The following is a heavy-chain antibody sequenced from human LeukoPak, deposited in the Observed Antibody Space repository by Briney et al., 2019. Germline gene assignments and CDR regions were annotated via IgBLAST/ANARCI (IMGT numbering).Heavy chain of an antibody. CDR2: ISSSGSTI. Sequence: PGGSLRLSCAASGFTFSSYEMNWVRQAPGKGLEWVSYISSSGSTIYYADSVKGRFTISRDNAKNSLYLQMNSLRAEDTAVYYCARNSGAYYDILTGHYSPYYFDYWGQGTLVTVSS. V-gene: IGHV3-48*03. J-gene: IGHJ4*02. D-gene: IGHD3-9*01. CDR3: ARNSGAYYDILTGHYSPYYFDY. CDR1: GFTFSSYE.